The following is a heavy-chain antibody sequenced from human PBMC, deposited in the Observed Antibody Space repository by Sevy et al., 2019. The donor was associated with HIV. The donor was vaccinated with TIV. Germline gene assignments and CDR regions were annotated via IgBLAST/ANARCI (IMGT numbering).Heavy chain of an antibody. CDR2: ISGSGGSGDKT. D-gene: IGHD3-22*01. CDR3: ARGGYYYDNAAYYALDS. CDR1: GFTFSSYA. V-gene: IGHV3-23*01. Sequence: GGSLRLSCAASGFTFSSYAMNWVRQAPGKGLEWVSGISGSGGSGDKTNYADSVKGRFTISRDNSKNTLYLQMNNVRVEDTAVYYCARGGYYYDNAAYYALDSWGQGTLVTVSS. J-gene: IGHJ4*02.